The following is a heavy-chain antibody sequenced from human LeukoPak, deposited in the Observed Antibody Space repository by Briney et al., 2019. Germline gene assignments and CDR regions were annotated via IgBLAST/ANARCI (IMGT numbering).Heavy chain of an antibody. Sequence: SETLSLTCTVSGGSFSSYYWSWIRQPAGKGLEWIGRIYPSGSTYYSPSLKSRVTMSVDTSKNQFSLKLSSVTAADTAVYYCSRDRIDDAFDIWGQGTMVTVSS. CDR3: SRDRIDDAFDI. CDR1: GGSFSSYY. CDR2: IYPSGST. V-gene: IGHV4-4*07. D-gene: IGHD2-15*01. J-gene: IGHJ3*02.